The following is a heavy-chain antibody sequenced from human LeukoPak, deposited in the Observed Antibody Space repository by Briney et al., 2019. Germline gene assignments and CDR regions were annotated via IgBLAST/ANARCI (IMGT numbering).Heavy chain of an antibody. CDR1: GFTFSSYW. CDR3: ARGYYYYYYGMDV. J-gene: IGHJ6*02. V-gene: IGHV3-74*01. CDR2: INSDGSST. Sequence: GPLRLSCAASGFTFSSYWMHWVRQAPGKGLVWVSRINSDGSSTSYADSVKGRFTISRDNAKDTLYLQMNSLRAEDTAVYYCARGYYYYYYGMDVWGQGTTVTVSS.